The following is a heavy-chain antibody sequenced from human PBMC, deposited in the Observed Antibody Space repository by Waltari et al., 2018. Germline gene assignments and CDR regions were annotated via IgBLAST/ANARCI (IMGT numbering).Heavy chain of an antibody. J-gene: IGHJ4*02. CDR2: IRGRGGLT. CDR3: AKKRTTGKAPFDY. Sequence: EVQLLESGGGLVQPGGSLRLSCAASGFAFSTYGMTWVRQAPGKGVGWVSGIRGRGGLTYDADSVKGRFTISRDNSKNTLYLQMNSLRAEDTAVYYCAKKRTTGKAPFDYWGQGTLVTVSS. CDR1: GFAFSTYG. V-gene: IGHV3-23*01. D-gene: IGHD4-17*01.